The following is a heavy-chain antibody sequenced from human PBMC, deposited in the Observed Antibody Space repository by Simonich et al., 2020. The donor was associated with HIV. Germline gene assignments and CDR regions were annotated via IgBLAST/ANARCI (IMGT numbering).Heavy chain of an antibody. CDR3: ARSSWENYFYMDV. Sequence: HLQLQESGPGLVKPSETLSLTCTVSGGSITSSSYYWGWIRQPPGKGLEWIGTIFYRGITYYNSSRKGRGTISVDTSKNQFSLKLISVTAADTAVYYCARSSWENYFYMDVWGIGTTVTVSS. CDR2: IFYRGIT. J-gene: IGHJ6*03. V-gene: IGHV4-39*01. CDR1: GGSITSSSYY. D-gene: IGHD1-26*01.